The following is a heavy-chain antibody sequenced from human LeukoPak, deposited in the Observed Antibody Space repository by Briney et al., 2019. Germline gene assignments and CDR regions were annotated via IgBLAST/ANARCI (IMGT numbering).Heavy chain of an antibody. CDR3: ARRAQYGGTVDAFDI. CDR1: GFSFSIYW. V-gene: IGHV3-7*01. Sequence: QPGGSLRLSCAASGFSFSIYWLSWVRQAPGKGLEGLANIKQDGSQKYYVDSVKGRFTISRDNAKNSLELQMNSLRAEDTAVYYCARRAQYGGTVDAFDIWGQGTMVTVSS. D-gene: IGHD4/OR15-4a*01. CDR2: IKQDGSQK. J-gene: IGHJ3*02.